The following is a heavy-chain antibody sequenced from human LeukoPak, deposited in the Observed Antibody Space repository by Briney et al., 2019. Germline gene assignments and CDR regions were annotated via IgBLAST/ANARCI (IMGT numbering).Heavy chain of an antibody. D-gene: IGHD1-1*01. CDR1: GFTFSSYW. V-gene: IGHV3-7*01. Sequence: PGGSLRLSCAASGFTFSSYWMSWVRQAPGKGLEWVANIKQDGSEKYYVDSVKGRFTISRDNAKNSLYLQMNSLRAEDTAVYYCARSFLFRYNWNDGYDYWGQGTLVTVSS. J-gene: IGHJ4*02. CDR2: IKQDGSEK. CDR3: ARSFLFRYNWNDGYDY.